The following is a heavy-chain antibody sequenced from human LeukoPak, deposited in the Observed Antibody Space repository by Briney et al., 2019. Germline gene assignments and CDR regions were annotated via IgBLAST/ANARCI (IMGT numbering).Heavy chain of an antibody. J-gene: IGHJ6*02. Sequence: GGSLRLSCAASGFTVSSNYMSWVRQAPGKGLEWVSVIYSGGSTYCADSVKGRFTISRDNSKNTLYLQMNSLRAEDTAVYYCAIGNYYYYYGMDVWGQGTTVTVSS. V-gene: IGHV3-66*01. CDR2: IYSGGST. CDR1: GFTVSSNY. CDR3: AIGNYYYYYGMDV. D-gene: IGHD1-26*01.